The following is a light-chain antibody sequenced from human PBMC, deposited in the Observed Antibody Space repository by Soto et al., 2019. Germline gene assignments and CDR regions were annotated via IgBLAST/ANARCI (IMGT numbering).Light chain of an antibody. J-gene: IGLJ3*02. CDR2: SND. V-gene: IGLV1-44*01. CDR3: AAWDNSLSGWV. Sequence: QSVLTQPPSASGTPGQRVTISCSGSSSNIGSTSVYWYQQLPGTAPKLLIYSNDRRPSGVPDRLSGSKSGASASLAISGLQSGDVADYYCAAWDNSLSGWVFGGGTKVTVL. CDR1: SSNIGSTS.